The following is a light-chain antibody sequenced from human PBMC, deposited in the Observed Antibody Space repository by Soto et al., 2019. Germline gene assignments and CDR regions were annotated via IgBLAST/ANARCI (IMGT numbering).Light chain of an antibody. CDR1: QSISTN. J-gene: IGKJ4*01. CDR3: QQSYSSRLT. Sequence: EILMTPSPATLSVSPGERATLSCRASQSISTNLAWYQQKPGQAPRLLIYGASNRATGIPARFSGSGSGTDFTLTISSLQPEDFATYYCQQSYSSRLTFGGGTKVDIK. V-gene: IGKV3D-15*01. CDR2: GAS.